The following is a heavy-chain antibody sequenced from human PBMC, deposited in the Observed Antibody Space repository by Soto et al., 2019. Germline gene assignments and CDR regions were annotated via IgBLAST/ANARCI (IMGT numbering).Heavy chain of an antibody. J-gene: IGHJ5*01. D-gene: IGHD3-16*01. V-gene: IGHV3-23*01. Sequence: EVQLLESGGGLVQPGGSLRLSCAASGFTFNTFEMSWVRQAPGRGLEWVSLISTDSSRAYYADAVKGRFTISRDNSKHTLYVQINSLTAEDTAVYACVKGGWLDFWGQGTLVTVSS. CDR2: ISTDSSRA. CDR1: GFTFNTFE. CDR3: VKGGWLDF.